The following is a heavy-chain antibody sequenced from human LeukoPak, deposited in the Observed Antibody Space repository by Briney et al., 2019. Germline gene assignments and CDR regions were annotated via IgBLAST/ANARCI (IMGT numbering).Heavy chain of an antibody. CDR1: GYTFTGYY. CDR3: ARESDDDYVDY. CDR2: INSNSGGT. Sequence: GASVKVSCKASGYTFTGYYIHWVRQAPGQGLEWMGWINSNSGGTNYAQKFQGRVTMTRDTSISTVYMELSRLKSDDTAVYYCARESDDDYVDYWGQGTLVTVSS. D-gene: IGHD3-3*01. J-gene: IGHJ4*02. V-gene: IGHV1-2*02.